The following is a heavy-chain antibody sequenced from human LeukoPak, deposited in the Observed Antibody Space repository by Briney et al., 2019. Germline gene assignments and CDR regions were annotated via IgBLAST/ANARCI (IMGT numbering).Heavy chain of an antibody. CDR1: GDSISSRSYY. CDR3: ARLGDLLTGYYFES. D-gene: IGHD3-9*01. V-gene: IGHV4-39*01. Sequence: PSETLSLTCNVSGDSISSRSYYWGWIRQPPGKGLEWIGSIYFSGSAHYNPSLKSRVTIFVDRSKNQFSLEVRSATAADTAVYFCARLGDLLTGYYFESWGQGTLVIVSS. CDR2: IYFSGSA. J-gene: IGHJ4*02.